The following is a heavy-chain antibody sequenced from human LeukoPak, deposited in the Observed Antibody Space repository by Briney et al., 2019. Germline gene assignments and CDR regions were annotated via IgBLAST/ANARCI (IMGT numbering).Heavy chain of an antibody. J-gene: IGHJ4*02. CDR3: ARSAGRLSPIDD. V-gene: IGHV3-21*01. CDR1: GFTFSSYS. D-gene: IGHD5/OR15-5a*01. CDR2: ISSSSTYI. Sequence: GRSLRLSCAASGFTFSSYSINWVRQAPGKGLEWVSSISSSSTYIYYADSVKGRFTITRDNAKNSLYLQMNSLRAEDTALYFCARSAGRLSPIDDWGQGTLVTVSS.